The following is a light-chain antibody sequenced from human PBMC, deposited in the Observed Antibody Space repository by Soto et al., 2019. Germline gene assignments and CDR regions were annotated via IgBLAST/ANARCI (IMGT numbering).Light chain of an antibody. CDR3: CSYAGSSTFYV. V-gene: IGLV2-23*02. Sequence: QSALTQPASVSGSPGQSITIPCTGTSSDVGGYNLVSWYQQHPGKAPKLMIYEVSKRPSGVSNRFSGSKSGNTASLTISGLQAEDEADYYCCSYAGSSTFYVFGTGTKLTV. J-gene: IGLJ1*01. CDR2: EVS. CDR1: SSDVGGYNL.